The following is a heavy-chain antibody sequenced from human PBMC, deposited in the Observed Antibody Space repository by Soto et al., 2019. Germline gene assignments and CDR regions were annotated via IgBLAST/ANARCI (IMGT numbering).Heavy chain of an antibody. CDR1: GGSISSYY. J-gene: IGHJ6*02. CDR3: AGTFSRSYAYYGMDV. Sequence: PSETLSLTCTVSGGSISSYYWSWIRQPAGKGLEWIGRVYTSESINYNPSLQSRVTMSVDTSKNHFSLELSAVTAADTAVYYCAGTFSRSYAYYGMDVWGQGTAVTVSS. CDR2: VYTSESI. V-gene: IGHV4-4*07. D-gene: IGHD1-26*01.